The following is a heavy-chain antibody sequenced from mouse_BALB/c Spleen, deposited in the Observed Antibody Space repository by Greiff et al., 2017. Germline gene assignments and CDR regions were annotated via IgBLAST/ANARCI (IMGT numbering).Heavy chain of an antibody. D-gene: IGHD2-1*01. J-gene: IGHJ3*01. CDR2: IYPGDGDT. Sequence: VQLQQSGAELVRPGSSVKISCKASGYAFSSYWMNWVKQRPGQGLEWIGQIYPGDGDTNYNGKFKGKATLTADKSSSTAYMQLSSLTSEDSAVYFCASGGNYEFAYWGQGTLVTVSA. CDR1: GYAFSSYW. CDR3: ASGGNYEFAY. V-gene: IGHV1-80*01.